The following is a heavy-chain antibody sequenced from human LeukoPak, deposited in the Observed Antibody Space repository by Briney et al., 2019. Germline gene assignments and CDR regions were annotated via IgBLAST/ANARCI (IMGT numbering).Heavy chain of an antibody. D-gene: IGHD1-1*01. CDR3: ASRELESGWHYHYYMDV. V-gene: IGHV1-69*05. CDR1: GGTFNNHA. Sequence: SVKVSCKPSGGTFNNHAISWVRQAPGQGLEWMGGIIPIFGTPDYAQKVQGRVTITTDESTSTAYMELSSLRSEDTAVYYCASRELESGWHYHYYMDVWGKGTTVTVSS. J-gene: IGHJ6*03. CDR2: IIPIFGTP.